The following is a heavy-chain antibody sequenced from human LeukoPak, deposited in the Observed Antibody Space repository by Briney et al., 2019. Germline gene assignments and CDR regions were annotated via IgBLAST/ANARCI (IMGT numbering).Heavy chain of an antibody. CDR1: GFTFSSYW. J-gene: IGHJ3*02. Sequence: PGGSLRLSCAASGFTFSSYWMHWVRQAPGKGLVWVSGISGSGGSRFYTDSVKGRFTISRDNSKNTLYLQMNSLRAEDTAVYYCARDMRDYGGNRLLSAFDIWGQGTMVTVSS. V-gene: IGHV3-23*01. CDR3: ARDMRDYGGNRLLSAFDI. D-gene: IGHD4-23*01. CDR2: ISGSGGSR.